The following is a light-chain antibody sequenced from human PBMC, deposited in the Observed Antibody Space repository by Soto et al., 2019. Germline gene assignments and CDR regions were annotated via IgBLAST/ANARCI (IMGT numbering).Light chain of an antibody. CDR1: SSDIGGYDY. V-gene: IGLV2-14*01. CDR2: DVS. J-gene: IGLJ1*01. Sequence: QSVLTQPASVSGSPGQSITISCTGTSSDIGGYDYVSWYQQYPGKAPKLMIYDVSNRPSGGSDRFSGSKSANTASLTISGLQAEDEADYYCNSYTTSSSLYVFGTGTRSPS. CDR3: NSYTTSSSLYV.